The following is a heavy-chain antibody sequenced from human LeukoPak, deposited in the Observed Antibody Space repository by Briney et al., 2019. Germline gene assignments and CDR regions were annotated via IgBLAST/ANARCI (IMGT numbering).Heavy chain of an antibody. CDR1: GGSISDYY. V-gene: IGHV4-59*12. CDR2: IYYSGST. CDR3: ARSYGSGSYFDY. Sequence: SETLSLTCTVSGGSISDYYWSWIRQPPGKGLEWIGYIYYSGSTNYNPSLKSRVTISVDTSKNQFSLKLSSVTAADTAVYYCARSYGSGSYFDYWGQGTPVTVSS. D-gene: IGHD3-10*01. J-gene: IGHJ4*02.